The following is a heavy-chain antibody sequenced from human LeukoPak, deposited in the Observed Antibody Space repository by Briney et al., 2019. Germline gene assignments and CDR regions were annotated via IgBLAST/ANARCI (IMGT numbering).Heavy chain of an antibody. Sequence: SETLSLTCTVSGGSISGSSYYWGWIRQPPGKGLEWIGSIYYSGSTYYNPSLKSRVTISVDTSKNQFSLKLSSVTAADTAVYYCAACTNIVVVVAATPWFDPWGQGTLVTVSS. V-gene: IGHV4-39*01. CDR1: GGSISGSSYY. D-gene: IGHD2-15*01. CDR3: AACTNIVVVVAATPWFDP. CDR2: IYYSGST. J-gene: IGHJ5*02.